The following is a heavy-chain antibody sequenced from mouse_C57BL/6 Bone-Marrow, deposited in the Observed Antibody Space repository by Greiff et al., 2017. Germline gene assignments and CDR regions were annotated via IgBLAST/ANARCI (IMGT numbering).Heavy chain of an antibody. CDR1: GFSLTSYG. Sequence: QVQLQQSGPGLVKPSQCLSITCTVSGFSLTSYGVHWVRQSPGKGLEWLGVLWSGGSTDYTAAFISRLSISKENAKSQVFFKMNSLQADYTAIYYSARDPSYNGTVYYAMDCWDQGTSVTVTS. D-gene: IGHD1-1*01. CDR2: LWSGGST. V-gene: IGHV2-2*01. CDR3: ARDPSYNGTVYYAMDC. J-gene: IGHJ4*01.